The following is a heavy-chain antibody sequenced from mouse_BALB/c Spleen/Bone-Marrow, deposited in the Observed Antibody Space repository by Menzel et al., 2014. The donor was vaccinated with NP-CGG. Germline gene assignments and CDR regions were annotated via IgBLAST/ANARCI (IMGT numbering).Heavy chain of an antibody. J-gene: IGHJ4*01. V-gene: IGHV1-12*01. D-gene: IGHD1-1*01. CDR2: IYPGNGDT. Sequence: QVQLKESGAELVKPGASVKMSCKASGYTFXSYNMHWVKQTPGQGLEWIGAIYPGNGDTSYNQKFKGKATLTADKSSSTAYMQLCSLTSEDSAVYYCARNYYGYYYAMDYWGQGTSVTVSS. CDR3: ARNYYGYYYAMDY. CDR1: GYTFXSYN.